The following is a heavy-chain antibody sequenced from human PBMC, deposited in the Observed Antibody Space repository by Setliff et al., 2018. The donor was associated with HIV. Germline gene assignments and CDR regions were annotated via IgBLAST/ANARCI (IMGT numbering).Heavy chain of an antibody. CDR3: ALKGAYDILTGFPN. V-gene: IGHV1-69*13. D-gene: IGHD3-9*01. CDR1: GGTFSSYA. CDR2: IIPIFATT. Sequence: SVKVSCKPSGGTFSSYAISWVRQAPGQGLEWMGGIIPIFATTDYAQKFQGRVTIIADESTSIAYMELSSLRSEDTAVYYCALKGAYDILTGFPNWGQGTLVTVSS. J-gene: IGHJ4*02.